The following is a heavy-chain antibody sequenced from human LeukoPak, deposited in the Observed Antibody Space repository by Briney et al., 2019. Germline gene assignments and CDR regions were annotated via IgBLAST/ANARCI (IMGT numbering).Heavy chain of an antibody. V-gene: IGHV1-46*01. CDR1: GYTFTSYY. D-gene: IGHD4-23*01. Sequence: ASVKVSCKASGYTFTSYYMHWVRQAPGQGLEWMGIINPSGGSTSYAQKFQGRVTTTRDTSTSTVYMELSSLRSEDTAVYYCARDLFGGPRDYWGQGTLVTVSS. J-gene: IGHJ4*02. CDR3: ARDLFGGPRDY. CDR2: INPSGGST.